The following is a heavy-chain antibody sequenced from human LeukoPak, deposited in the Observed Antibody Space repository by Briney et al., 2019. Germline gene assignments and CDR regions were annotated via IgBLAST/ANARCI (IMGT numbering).Heavy chain of an antibody. V-gene: IGHV3-30*02. D-gene: IGHD1-14*01. CDR1: GFTFSGSG. CDR3: AKDSRNLPFDY. Sequence: GGSLRLSCAASGFTFSGSGMHWVRQAPGKGLEWVAFIRSDGYIKYYADSVKGRFTISRDNSKNTVYLQMNSLRDGDTAVHYCAKDSRNLPFDYWGQGTLVTVSS. CDR2: IRSDGYIK. J-gene: IGHJ4*02.